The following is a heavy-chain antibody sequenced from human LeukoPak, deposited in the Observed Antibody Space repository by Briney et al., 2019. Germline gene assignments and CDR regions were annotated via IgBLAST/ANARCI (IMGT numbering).Heavy chain of an antibody. Sequence: KPSETLSLTCAVSGYSISIGYYWGWIRQPPGKGLEWIGSIYHSGSTYYNPSLKSRVTISVDTSKNQFSLKLSSVTAADTAVYYCASVDIVVVPAASQYYFHYWGQGTLVTVSS. CDR2: IYHSGST. D-gene: IGHD2-2*01. V-gene: IGHV4-38-2*01. CDR1: GYSISIGYY. J-gene: IGHJ4*02. CDR3: ASVDIVVVPAASQYYFHY.